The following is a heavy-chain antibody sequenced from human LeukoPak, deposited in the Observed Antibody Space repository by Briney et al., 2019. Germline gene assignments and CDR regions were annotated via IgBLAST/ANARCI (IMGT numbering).Heavy chain of an antibody. CDR2: ISGSGGST. V-gene: IGHV3-23*01. CDR1: GFTFSSYA. Sequence: GGSLRLSCAASGFTFSSYAMSWVRQAPGKGLEWVSAISGSGGSTYYADSVKGRFTISRDHSKTALYLQMNSLRAEDTAVYYCAKTITGTTNDAFDIWGQGTMVTVSS. J-gene: IGHJ3*02. CDR3: AKTITGTTNDAFDI. D-gene: IGHD1-20*01.